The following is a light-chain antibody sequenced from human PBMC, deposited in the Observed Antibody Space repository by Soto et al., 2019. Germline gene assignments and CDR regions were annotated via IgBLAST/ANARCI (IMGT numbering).Light chain of an antibody. J-gene: IGLJ3*02. CDR1: SSDIGAYNY. CDR3: TSYTTTYTRV. V-gene: IGLV2-14*01. CDR2: EVS. Sequence: QSALTQPASVSGSPGQSITISCTGTSSDIGAYNYVSWYQHHPGKAPKVMIYEVSNRPSGVSHRFSGSKFGNTASLTISGLQAEDEADYYCTSYTTTYTRVFGGGTKLTVL.